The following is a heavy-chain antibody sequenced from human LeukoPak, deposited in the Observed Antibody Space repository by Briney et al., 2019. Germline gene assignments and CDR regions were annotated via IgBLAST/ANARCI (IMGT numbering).Heavy chain of an antibody. CDR2: INPNSGGT. CDR3: ARYSEYYDFCSGSDAWFDP. CDR1: GYTFTGYY. V-gene: IGHV1-2*02. J-gene: IGHJ5*02. D-gene: IGHD3-3*01. Sequence: ASVKVSCKASGYTFTGYYMHWVRQAPGQGLEWMGWINPNSGGTNYAQKFQDRVTMTRDTSISTAYMELSRLRSDDTAVYYCARYSEYYDFCSGSDAWFDPWGQGTLVTVSS.